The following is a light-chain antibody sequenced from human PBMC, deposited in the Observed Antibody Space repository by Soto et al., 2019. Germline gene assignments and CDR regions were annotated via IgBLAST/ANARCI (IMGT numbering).Light chain of an antibody. CDR3: CSYAGSSFVV. V-gene: IGLV2-23*02. CDR2: EVS. CDR1: SSDVGSYNL. J-gene: IGLJ2*01. Sequence: QSALTQPASVSGSPGQSITISCTGTSSDVGSYNLVSWYQQHPGKAPKLMIYEVSKRPSGVSNRFSGSKSGNTASLTISGLQAEDEADYYGCSYAGSSFVVFGGGTKVTVL.